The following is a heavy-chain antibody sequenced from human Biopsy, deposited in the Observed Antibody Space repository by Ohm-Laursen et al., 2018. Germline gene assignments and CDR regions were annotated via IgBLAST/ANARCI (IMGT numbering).Heavy chain of an antibody. CDR3: VHRRMTPSEFDY. CDR2: IYWDDDR. CDR1: GFSLTSRGEG. V-gene: IGHV2-5*02. Sequence: TQTLTLTCAFSGFSLTSRGEGVGWLRQPPGKAPEWLALIYWDDDRFYSPSLESRLTITKDTSKNQVLLIMTNMDPVDTATYFCVHRRMTPSEFDYWGQGTLVTVSS. J-gene: IGHJ4*02.